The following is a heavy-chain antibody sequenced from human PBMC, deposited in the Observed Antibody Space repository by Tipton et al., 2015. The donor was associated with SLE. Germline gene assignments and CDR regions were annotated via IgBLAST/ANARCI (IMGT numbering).Heavy chain of an antibody. CDR2: ISYDGSNK. J-gene: IGHJ4*02. V-gene: IGHV3-30*03. Sequence: SLRLSCAASGFTFSSYGMHWVRQAPGKGLEWVAVISYDGSNKYYADSVKGRFTISRDNSKNTLYLQMNSLRAEDTAVYYCARRGSPPQGGSLDYWGQGTLVTVSS. CDR3: ARRGSPPQGGSLDY. CDR1: GFTFSSYG. D-gene: IGHD1-26*01.